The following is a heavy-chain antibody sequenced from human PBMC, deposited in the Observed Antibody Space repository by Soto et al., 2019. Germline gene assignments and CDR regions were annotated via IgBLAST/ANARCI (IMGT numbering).Heavy chain of an antibody. J-gene: IGHJ4*02. D-gene: IGHD3-10*01. V-gene: IGHV1-69*04. CDR1: GGTFSRYT. CDR3: ARDIYGSGSYRFDY. Sequence: GASVKVSCKASGGTFSRYTISWVRQAPGQGLEWMGRIIPILGIANYAQKFQGRVTITADKSTSTAYMELSSLRSEDTAVYYCARDIYGSGSYRFDYWGQGTLVTVSS. CDR2: IIPILGIA.